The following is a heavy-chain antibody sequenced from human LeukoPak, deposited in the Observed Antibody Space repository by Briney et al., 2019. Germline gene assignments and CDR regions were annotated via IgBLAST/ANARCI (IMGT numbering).Heavy chain of an antibody. CDR1: GFTFTNYG. V-gene: IGHV3-30*02. Sequence: PGGSLRPSCAASGFTFTNYGMHWVRQAPGKGLEWVAFIRFDENNKCYADSMKGRFTISRDNYKNTLYLQMNSLQAEDTAVYYCAKDITRFGDRRPFDSWGQGTLVTVSS. J-gene: IGHJ4*02. CDR2: IRFDENNK. D-gene: IGHD3-10*01. CDR3: AKDITRFGDRRPFDS.